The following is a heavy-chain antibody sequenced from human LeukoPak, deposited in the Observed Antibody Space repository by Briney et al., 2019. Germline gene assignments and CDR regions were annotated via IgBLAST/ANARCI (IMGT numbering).Heavy chain of an antibody. CDR3: ARGSTLATPGGVANDY. J-gene: IGHJ4*02. CDR1: GYTFTNYY. Sequence: ASVKVSCKASGYTFTNYYMHWVRQAPGQGLEWMGIINPSGGGTSYAQKFQGRLTMTRDTSTTTVYMELSSLKSDDAAVYYCARGSTLATPGGVANDYWGQGTLVTVSS. CDR2: INPSGGGT. V-gene: IGHV1-46*01. D-gene: IGHD6-13*01.